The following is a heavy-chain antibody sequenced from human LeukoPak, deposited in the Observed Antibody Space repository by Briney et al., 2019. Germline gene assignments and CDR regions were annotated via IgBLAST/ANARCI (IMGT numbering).Heavy chain of an antibody. D-gene: IGHD3-16*01. CDR3: ARVKGDYYHYYMDV. V-gene: IGHV4-59*01. CDR2: IYYSEST. J-gene: IGHJ6*03. Sequence: SETLSLTCTVSGGSISSYYWSWIRQPPGKGLEWIGYIYYSESTNYNPSLKSRVTISVDTSKNQFSLKLSSVTAADTAVYYCARVKGDYYHYYMDVWGKGTTVTVSS. CDR1: GGSISSYY.